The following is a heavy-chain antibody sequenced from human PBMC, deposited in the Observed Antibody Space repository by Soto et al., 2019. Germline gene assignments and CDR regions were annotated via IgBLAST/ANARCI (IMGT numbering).Heavy chain of an antibody. CDR1: GFTFSSYA. CDR3: AKSSSSEDYFYSYGMDV. CDR2: ISGSGGNT. J-gene: IGHJ6*02. V-gene: IGHV3-23*01. Sequence: PGGSLRLSCAASGFTFSSYAMSWVRQAPGKGLEWVSAISGSGGNTDYADSVKGRFTISRDTSKNTLYPQMNSLRAEDTAVYYCAKSSSSEDYFYSYGMDVWGQGTTVTVSS. D-gene: IGHD6-6*01.